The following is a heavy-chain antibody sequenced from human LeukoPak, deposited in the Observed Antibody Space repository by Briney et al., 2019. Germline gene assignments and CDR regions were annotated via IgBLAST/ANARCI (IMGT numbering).Heavy chain of an antibody. V-gene: IGHV3-21*04. CDR3: AKQVGAGAFDI. Sequence: GGSLRLSCAASGFTFNTYNMNWVRQAPGKGLEWVSYISSSSTYIYYADSVKGRFTISRDNSKNTLYLQMNSLRVEDTAVYYCAKQVGAGAFDIWGQGTMVTVSS. CDR1: GFTFNTYN. J-gene: IGHJ3*02. CDR2: ISSSSTYI. D-gene: IGHD1-26*01.